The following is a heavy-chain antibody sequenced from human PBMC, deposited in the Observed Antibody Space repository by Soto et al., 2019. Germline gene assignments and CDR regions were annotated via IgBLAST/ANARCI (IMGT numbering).Heavy chain of an antibody. V-gene: IGHV1-2*02. J-gene: IGHJ4*02. CDR3: ARVPAAEIFDY. CDR1: GYTFTGHY. D-gene: IGHD2-2*01. CDR2: INPNSGGT. Sequence: ASVNVSCKASGYTFTGHYIHWGRQAPGQGLEWMGWINPNSGGTNYAQKFQGRVTLTKATSISTTYMELSRLRSDDTAVHYCARVPAAEIFDYWGQGTLVTVSS.